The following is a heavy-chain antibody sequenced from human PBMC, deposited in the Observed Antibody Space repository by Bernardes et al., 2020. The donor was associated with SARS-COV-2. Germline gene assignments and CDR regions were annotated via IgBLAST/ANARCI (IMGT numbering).Heavy chain of an antibody. D-gene: IGHD1-1*01. Sequence: GESLNISCKGSGYSFTSYWIAWVRQMPGKGLEWMGIIFPGDSNPRYSPSFQGQVTISADKSISTASLHWSSLKASHTAMYYCARLSGDKVYNPYYYYAMEGCGQGITFSVS. J-gene: IGHJ6*01. V-gene: IGHV5-51*01. CDR1: GYSFTSYW. CDR2: IFPGDSNP. CDR3: ARLSGDKVYNPYYYYAMEG.